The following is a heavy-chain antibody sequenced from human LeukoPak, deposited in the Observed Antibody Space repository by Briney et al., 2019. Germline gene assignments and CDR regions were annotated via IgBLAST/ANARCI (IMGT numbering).Heavy chain of an antibody. CDR2: IYYSGST. Sequence: SETLSLTCTVSGGSISSYYWSWIRQPPGKGLEWIGYIYYSGSTNYNPSLKSRVTISVDTSKNRFSLKLSSVTAADTAVYYCARHEQHRYYGMDVWGQGTTVTVSS. J-gene: IGHJ6*02. CDR1: GGSISSYY. CDR3: ARHEQHRYYGMDV. V-gene: IGHV4-59*08. D-gene: IGHD6-13*01.